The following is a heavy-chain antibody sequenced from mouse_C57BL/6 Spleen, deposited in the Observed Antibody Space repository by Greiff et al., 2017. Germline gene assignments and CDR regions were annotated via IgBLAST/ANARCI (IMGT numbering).Heavy chain of an antibody. D-gene: IGHD2-5*01. CDR3: AREGAYYSNYVAMDY. CDR1: GYAFSSYW. V-gene: IGHV1-80*01. Sequence: VKLMESGAELVKPGASVKISCKASGYAFSSYWMNWVKQRPGKGLEWIGQIYPGDGDTNYNGKFKGKATLTADKSSSTAYMQLSSLTSEDSAVYFCAREGAYYSNYVAMDYWGQGTSVTVSS. CDR2: IYPGDGDT. J-gene: IGHJ4*01.